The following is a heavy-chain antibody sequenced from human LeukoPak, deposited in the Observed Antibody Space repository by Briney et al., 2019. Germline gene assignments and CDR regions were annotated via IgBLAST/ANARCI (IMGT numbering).Heavy chain of an antibody. J-gene: IGHJ1*01. CDR1: GGSISSTSYY. Sequence: SETLSLTCTVSGGSISSTSYYWGWIRQPPGKGLEWIGSIYYSGNTYYNPSLKSRVTISVDTSKNQFSLKLSSVTAADTTAYYCVRGGSLKYFQHWGQGTLVTVSS. CDR3: VRGGSLKYFQH. V-gene: IGHV4-39*07. CDR2: IYYSGNT. D-gene: IGHD3-10*01.